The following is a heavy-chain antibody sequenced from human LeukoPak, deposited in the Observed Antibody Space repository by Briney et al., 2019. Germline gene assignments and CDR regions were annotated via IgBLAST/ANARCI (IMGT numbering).Heavy chain of an antibody. V-gene: IGHV3-48*01. D-gene: IGHD6-19*01. J-gene: IGHJ3*02. Sequence: PGGSLRLSCAASGFTFSSYSMNWVRQAPGKGLEWVSYISSSSTTIYYADSVRGRFTISRDNAKNSLYLQMNSLRAEDTAVYYCAKIPAVASADDAFDIWGQGTMVTVSS. CDR3: AKIPAVASADDAFDI. CDR2: ISSSSTTI. CDR1: GFTFSSYS.